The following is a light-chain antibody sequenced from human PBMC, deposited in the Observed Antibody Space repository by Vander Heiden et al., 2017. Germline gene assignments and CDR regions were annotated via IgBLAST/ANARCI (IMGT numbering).Light chain of an antibody. Sequence: NLMPTQPHSVSESPGKTVTISCTGSSGSIARNYVQWYQQRPCSAPTTVVVYENQRPPGVPDRFSGSIDSSDTYAYTTISGLKTEDEADYYCQYYDSSNHFVVGGGTKITVL. V-gene: IGLV6-57*02. CDR3: QYYDSSNHFV. CDR2: YEN. J-gene: IGLJ2*01. CDR1: SGSIARNY.